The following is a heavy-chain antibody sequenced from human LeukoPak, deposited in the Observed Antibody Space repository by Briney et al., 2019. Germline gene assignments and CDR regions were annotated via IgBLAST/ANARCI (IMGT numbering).Heavy chain of an antibody. Sequence: PGGSLRLSCAASGFTFDDYARHWVRQAPGKGLEWVSGISWNSGSKGYADSVKGRFTISRDNAKNSLYLQMNGLRAEDTALYSCAKEYMVRGVSSFDYWGQGTLVTVSS. D-gene: IGHD3-10*01. J-gene: IGHJ4*02. V-gene: IGHV3-9*01. CDR2: ISWNSGSK. CDR1: GFTFDDYA. CDR3: AKEYMVRGVSSFDY.